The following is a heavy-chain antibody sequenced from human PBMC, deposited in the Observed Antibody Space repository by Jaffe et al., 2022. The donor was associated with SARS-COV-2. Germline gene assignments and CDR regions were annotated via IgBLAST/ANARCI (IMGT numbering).Heavy chain of an antibody. CDR1: GFTFSSYS. CDR3: ARDNGIAAAGPGGEKNEFDY. V-gene: IGHV3-21*01. D-gene: IGHD6-13*01. J-gene: IGHJ4*02. CDR2: ISSSSSYI. Sequence: EVQLVESGGGLVKPGGSLRLSCAASGFTFSSYSMNWVRQAPGKGLEWVSSISSSSSYIYYADSVKGRFTISRDNAKNSLYLQMNSLRAEDTAVYYCARDNGIAAAGPGGEKNEFDYWGQGTLVTVSS.